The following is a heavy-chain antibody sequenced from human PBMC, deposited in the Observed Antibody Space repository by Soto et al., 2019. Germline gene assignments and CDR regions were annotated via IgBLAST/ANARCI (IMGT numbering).Heavy chain of an antibody. J-gene: IGHJ4*02. Sequence: PGGSLRLSCAASGFTFSSYGMHWVRQAPGKGLEWVAVIWYDGSNKYYADSVKGRFTISRDNSKNTLYLQMNSLRAEDTAVYYCARDRPLERGFIVVVPAASMVFDYWGQGTLVTVSS. CDR2: IWYDGSNK. V-gene: IGHV3-33*01. CDR3: ARDRPLERGFIVVVPAASMVFDY. CDR1: GFTFSSYG. D-gene: IGHD2-2*01.